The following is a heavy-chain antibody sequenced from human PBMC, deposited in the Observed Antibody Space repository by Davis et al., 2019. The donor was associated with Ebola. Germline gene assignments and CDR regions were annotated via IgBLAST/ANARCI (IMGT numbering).Heavy chain of an antibody. CDR3: SRGGAVKFDF. J-gene: IGHJ4*02. CDR2: INSDGSST. V-gene: IGHV3-74*01. D-gene: IGHD4-17*01. CDR1: GFTFSSYW. Sequence: GESLKISCAASGFTFSSYWMHWVRQAPGKGLVWVSRINSDGSSTSYADSVKGRFTISRDNAKNTLYLQMNSLRDEDTALYYCSRGGAVKFDFWGQGTLVTVSS.